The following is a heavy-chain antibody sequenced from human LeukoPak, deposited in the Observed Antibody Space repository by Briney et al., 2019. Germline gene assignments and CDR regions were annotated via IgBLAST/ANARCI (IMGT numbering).Heavy chain of an antibody. Sequence: PSGGSLRLSCAASGFTFSSYWMSWVRQAPGKGLEWVANIKQDGSEKYYVASVKSRFTITRDNAKNTLYLQMNSLRAEDTAVYYCARACRSSWYDSVYFDYWGQGTLVTVSS. CDR2: IKQDGSEK. J-gene: IGHJ4*02. CDR3: ARACRSSWYDSVYFDY. CDR1: GFTFSSYW. D-gene: IGHD6-13*01. V-gene: IGHV3-7*01.